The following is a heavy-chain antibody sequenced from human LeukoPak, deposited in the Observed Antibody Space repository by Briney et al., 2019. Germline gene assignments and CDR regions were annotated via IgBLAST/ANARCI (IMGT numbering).Heavy chain of an antibody. CDR1: GFTVSRYY. D-gene: IGHD3-16*01. J-gene: IGHJ4*02. V-gene: IGHV3-66*01. Sequence: VGSLRLSCAASGFTVSRYYMTWVRQAPGKGLDWVSVIADGGTTNYADSVKGRFTISRDNSKNTLYLQMNSLRAEDTAVYYCASSATTPGGFDYWGQGTLVTVSS. CDR2: IADGGTT. CDR3: ASSATTPGGFDY.